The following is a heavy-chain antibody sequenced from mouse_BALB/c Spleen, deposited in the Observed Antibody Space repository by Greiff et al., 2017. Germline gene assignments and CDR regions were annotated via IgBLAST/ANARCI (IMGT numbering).Heavy chain of an antibody. D-gene: IGHD1-1*01. CDR1: GFNIKDTY. Sequence: EVQLQQSGAELVKPGASVKLSCTASGFNIKDTYMHWVKQRPEQGLEWIGRIDPANGNTKYDPKFQGKATITADTSSNTAYLQLSSLTSEDTAVYYCARNYYGSSYGFDYWGQGTTLTVSS. V-gene: IGHV14-3*02. CDR3: ARNYYGSSYGFDY. J-gene: IGHJ2*01. CDR2: IDPANGNT.